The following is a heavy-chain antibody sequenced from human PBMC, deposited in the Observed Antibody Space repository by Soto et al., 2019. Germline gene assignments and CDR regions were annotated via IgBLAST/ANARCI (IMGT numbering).Heavy chain of an antibody. Sequence: QERLVQSGAEVRKPGSSVKVSCKVTGGTSTRYAINWGRQAPGQGLEGMGGIVPMFGTSKYAQKFQGRVTITADTSTNIAYMELRSLRSEDTAVYYCNRGSEYDFWSGYLWGQGTLVSVSS. V-gene: IGHV1-69*06. CDR1: GGTSTRYA. CDR2: IVPMFGTS. J-gene: IGHJ4*02. CDR3: NRGSEYDFWSGYL. D-gene: IGHD3-3*01.